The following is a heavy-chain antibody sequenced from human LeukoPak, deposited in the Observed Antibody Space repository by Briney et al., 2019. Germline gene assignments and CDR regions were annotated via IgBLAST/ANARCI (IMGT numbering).Heavy chain of an antibody. CDR2: IYYSGST. CDR1: GGSIRSSSYY. D-gene: IGHD3-16*02. CDR3: ASVYDYVWGSYRYDAFDI. J-gene: IGHJ3*02. Sequence: SETLSLTCTVSGGSIRSSSYYWGWIRQPPGKGLEWIGSIYYSGSTNYNPSLKSRVTISVDTSKNQFSLKLSSVTAADTAVYYCASVYDYVWGSYRYDAFDIWGQGTMVTVSS. V-gene: IGHV4-39*07.